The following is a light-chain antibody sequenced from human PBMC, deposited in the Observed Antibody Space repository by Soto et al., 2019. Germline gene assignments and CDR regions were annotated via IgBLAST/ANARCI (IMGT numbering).Light chain of an antibody. CDR1: GSNIGSNA. CDR2: RNI. J-gene: IGLJ2*01. V-gene: IGLV1-47*01. CDR3: AAWDDSLSGSV. Sequence: QSVLTQPPSASGTPGQRGTISCSGSGSNIGSNAVCWYQHLPGTAPKLLIFRNIQRPSGVPDRFSGSKSGTSASLAISGLRSEDEGDYYCAAWDDSLSGSVFGGGTKLTVL.